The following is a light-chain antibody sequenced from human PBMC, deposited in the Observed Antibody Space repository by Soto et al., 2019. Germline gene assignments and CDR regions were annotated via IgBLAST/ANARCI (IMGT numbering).Light chain of an antibody. CDR1: SSDVGGYNY. CDR2: EVT. CDR3: SSYTSNNTWV. Sequence: QSALTQPASVSGSPGQSITISCTGTSSDVGGYNYVSWYQQHPGKAPKLMIYEVTNRPSGVSNRFSGSKSGNTASLTISGLQAEDEADFYCSSYTSNNTWVFGGGTKFTVL. V-gene: IGLV2-14*01. J-gene: IGLJ3*02.